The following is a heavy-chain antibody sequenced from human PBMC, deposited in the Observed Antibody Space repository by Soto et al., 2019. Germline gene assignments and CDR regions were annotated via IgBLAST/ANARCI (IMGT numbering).Heavy chain of an antibody. CDR3: ALGDYIWGSYRKEYYFDY. Sequence: ASVKVSCKASGYTFTSYYMHWVRQAPGQGLEWMGIINPSGGSTSYAQKFQGRVTMTRDTSTSTVYMELSSLRSEDTAVYYCALGDYIWGSYRKEYYFDYWGQGTLVTVSS. V-gene: IGHV1-46*01. D-gene: IGHD3-16*02. CDR2: INPSGGST. J-gene: IGHJ4*02. CDR1: GYTFTSYY.